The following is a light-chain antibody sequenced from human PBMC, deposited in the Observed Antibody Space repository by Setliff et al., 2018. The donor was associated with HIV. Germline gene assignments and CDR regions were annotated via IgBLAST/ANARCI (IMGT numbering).Light chain of an antibody. J-gene: IGLJ1*01. Sequence: QAVVTQEPSVTVSPGGTVTLTCGSNTGAVTRGHSAHWFQQKPGQAPRTLIFETTRRQSWTPARFSGSLFGDKAALTLSGAQPDDEDEYFCFVSYGRRHVFGTGTKVTVL. CDR2: ETT. CDR3: FVSYGRRHV. CDR1: TGAVTRGHS. V-gene: IGLV7-46*01.